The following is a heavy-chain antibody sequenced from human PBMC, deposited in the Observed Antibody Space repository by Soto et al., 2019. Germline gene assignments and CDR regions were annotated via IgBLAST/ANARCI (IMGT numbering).Heavy chain of an antibody. CDR3: VRGSAPQA. Sequence: SLTGALCGENIRSRGYYWGWVRQPPGKGLEWIGSVYYSVSTYYNPSLKSRVTISVDTSKNQLSLKLSSMTAADTAVYYCVRGSAPQAWGQGTLVTVSS. CDR2: VYYSVST. V-gene: IGHV4-39*02. CDR1: GENIRSRGYY. J-gene: IGHJ5*02.